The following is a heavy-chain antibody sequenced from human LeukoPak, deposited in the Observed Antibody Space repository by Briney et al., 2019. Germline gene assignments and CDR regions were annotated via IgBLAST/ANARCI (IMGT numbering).Heavy chain of an antibody. CDR3: AKGKDTLNPYWYFDV. V-gene: IGHV3-20*04. Sequence: PGGSLRLSCAASGFSFGDYAMSWVRQAPGKGLEWVSGINWSGVSTGYADSVKGHFTISRDNTKNSLFLQLNSLRAEDTAFYYCAKGKDTLNPYWYFDVWGRGTLVSVSS. D-gene: IGHD5-18*01. CDR1: GFSFGDYA. J-gene: IGHJ2*01. CDR2: INWSGVST.